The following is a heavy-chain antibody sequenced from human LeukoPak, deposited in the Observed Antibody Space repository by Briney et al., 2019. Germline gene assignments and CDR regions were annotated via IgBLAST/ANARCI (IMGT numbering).Heavy chain of an antibody. CDR1: GGSINSY. CDR2: ISGSGTI. D-gene: IGHD5-12*01. J-gene: IGHJ3*02. V-gene: IGHV4-4*07. Sequence: SETKSLTCTVSGGSINSYWSWIGQPAGKGLEWIGRISGSGTITYNPALQSRLSISIDTSKNQFSLKLMSVTAADTAVYYCARNRFFTLRGVAFDIWGQGTMVTVSS. CDR3: ARNRFFTLRGVAFDI.